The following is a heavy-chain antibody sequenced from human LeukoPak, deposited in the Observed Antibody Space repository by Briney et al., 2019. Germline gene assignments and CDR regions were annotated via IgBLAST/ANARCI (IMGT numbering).Heavy chain of an antibody. V-gene: IGHV4-39*07. CDR1: GGSISSSSYY. J-gene: IGHJ4*02. CDR3: ARGGYSSSRGWEYYFDY. D-gene: IGHD6-13*01. Sequence: SETLSLTCTVSGGSISSSSYYWGWIRQPPGKGLEWIGSIYYSGSTYYNPSLKSRVTISVDTSKNQSSLKLSSVTAADTAVYYCARGGYSSSRGWEYYFDYWGQGTLVTVSS. CDR2: IYYSGST.